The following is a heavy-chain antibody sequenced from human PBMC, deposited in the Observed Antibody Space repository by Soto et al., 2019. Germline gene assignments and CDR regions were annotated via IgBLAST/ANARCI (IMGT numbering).Heavy chain of an antibody. CDR2: INHSGST. CDR1: GGSFNTYY. D-gene: IGHD6-13*01. Sequence: SETLSLTCAVHGGSFNTYYWSWIRQAPGKGLEWIGEINHSGSTNYNPSLKSRVTISVDTSKNHFSLTLNSVSAADTAVYYRARERRVVGGYSSNWYDYFDIWGQGALVTVSS. J-gene: IGHJ4*02. CDR3: ARERRVVGGYSSNWYDYFDI. V-gene: IGHV4-34*01.